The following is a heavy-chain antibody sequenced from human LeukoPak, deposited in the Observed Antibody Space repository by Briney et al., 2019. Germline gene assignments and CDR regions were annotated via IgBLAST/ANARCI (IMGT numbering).Heavy chain of an antibody. CDR3: ARGIKNYYDSSGYYYDAFDI. CDR2: INHSGST. D-gene: IGHD3-22*01. J-gene: IGHJ3*02. V-gene: IGHV4-34*09. CDR1: GGSFSGYY. Sequence: SETLSLTCAVYGGSFSGYYWSWIRQPPGKGLEWIGEINHSGSTNYNPSLKSRVTISVDTSKNQFSLKLSSVTAADTAVYYCARGIKNYYDSSGYYYDAFDIWGQGTMVTVSS.